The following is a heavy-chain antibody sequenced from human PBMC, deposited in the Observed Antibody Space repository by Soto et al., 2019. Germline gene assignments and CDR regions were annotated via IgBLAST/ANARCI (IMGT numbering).Heavy chain of an antibody. CDR3: VRNGYYSLDY. J-gene: IGHJ4*02. CDR2: IHHSGGT. CDR1: GDSISSHDW. Sequence: QVQLQESGPGLVKPSGTLSLTCAVSGDSISSHDWWSWVRQPPNKGLEWIAEIHHSGGTNYNPSLMSCATISVDTSKNQFSLKLISATAADTAVYYCVRNGYYSLDYWGQGTLVSVSS. V-gene: IGHV4-4*02. D-gene: IGHD3-3*01.